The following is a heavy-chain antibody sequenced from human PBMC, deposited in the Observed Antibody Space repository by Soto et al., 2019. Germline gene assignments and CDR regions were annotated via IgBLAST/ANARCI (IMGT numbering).Heavy chain of an antibody. D-gene: IGHD2-15*01. CDR2: VSFDGTYK. J-gene: IGHJ4*02. Sequence: QVQLVESGGGVVQPGRSLRLSCAASGFTFSSYGMHWVRQAPGKGLGWVGLVSFDGTYKYYADSVKGRFTISRDNPKNTLYLQMNRLRAEDTAVYYCAKDVGNHGFDFWGQGTQVTVSS. CDR3: AKDVGNHGFDF. CDR1: GFTFSSYG. V-gene: IGHV3-30*18.